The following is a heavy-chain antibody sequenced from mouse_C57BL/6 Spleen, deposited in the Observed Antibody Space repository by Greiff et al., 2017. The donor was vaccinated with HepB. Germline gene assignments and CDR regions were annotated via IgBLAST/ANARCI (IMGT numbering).Heavy chain of an antibody. CDR3: AWGDFNYFDY. CDR2: IYPRDGST. V-gene: IGHV1-78*01. J-gene: IGHJ2*01. CDR1: GYTFTDHT. Sequence: QVQLQQSDAELVKPGASVRISCKVSGYTFTDHTIHWMKQRPEQGLEWSGYIYPRDGSTKYNEKFKGKATLTADKSSSTAYMQLNSLTSADSAVYFCAWGDFNYFDYWGQGTTLTVSS.